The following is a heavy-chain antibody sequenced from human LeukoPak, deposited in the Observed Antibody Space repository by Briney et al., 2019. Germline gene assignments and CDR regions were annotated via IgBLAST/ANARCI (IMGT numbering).Heavy chain of an antibody. V-gene: IGHV3-7*03. CDR3: ARDLVVGATTRDEL. J-gene: IGHJ4*02. CDR1: GFTFSSYW. D-gene: IGHD1-26*01. CDR2: IKQDGSEK. Sequence: GGSLRLSCAASGFTFSSYWMSWVRQAPGKGLEWVANIKQDGSEKYYVDSVKGRFTISRDNAKNSLYLQMNSLRAEDTAVYYCARDLVVGATTRDELWGQGTLVTVSS.